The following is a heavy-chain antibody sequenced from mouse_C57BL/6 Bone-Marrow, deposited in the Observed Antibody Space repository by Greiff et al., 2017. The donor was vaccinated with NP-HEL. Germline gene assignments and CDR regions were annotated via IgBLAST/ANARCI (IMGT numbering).Heavy chain of an antibody. CDR1: GYTFTSYW. D-gene: IGHD3-2*02. Sequence: QVQLQQSGAELVKPGASVKLSCKASGYTFTSYWMHWVKQRPGQGLEWIGMIHPNSGSTNYNEKFKSKATLTVDKSSSTAYMQLSSLTSEDSAVYYCANSSYYYAMDYWGQGTSVTVSS. J-gene: IGHJ4*01. V-gene: IGHV1-64*01. CDR2: IHPNSGST. CDR3: ANSSYYYAMDY.